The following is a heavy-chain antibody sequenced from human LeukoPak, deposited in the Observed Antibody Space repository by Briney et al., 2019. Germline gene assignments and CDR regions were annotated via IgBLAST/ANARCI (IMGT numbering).Heavy chain of an antibody. V-gene: IGHV4-30-2*01. CDR3: ARDSISLASGSPVYYFDY. CDR2: IYHTGNT. J-gene: IGHJ4*02. CDR1: GGSISTGTYY. Sequence: SQTLSLTCTVSGGSISTGTYYWSWVRQPPGKGLEWLGYIYHTGNTYYNPSLKSRVTISVDTSKNQFSLKLTSVTAADTAVYYCARDSISLASGSPVYYFDYWGQGTLVAVSS. D-gene: IGHD6-25*01.